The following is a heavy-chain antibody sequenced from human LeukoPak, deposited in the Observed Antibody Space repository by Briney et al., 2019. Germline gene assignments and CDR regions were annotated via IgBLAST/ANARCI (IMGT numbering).Heavy chain of an antibody. J-gene: IGHJ5*02. V-gene: IGHV3-30*02. Sequence: GGSLRLSCAASGFTFSSYGMHWVRQAPGKGLEWVAFIRYDGSNKYYADSVKGRFTISRDNSKNTLYLQMNSLRAEDTAVHYCARDGDIITGRGQNRWFDPWGQGTLVTVSS. CDR1: GFTFSSYG. CDR3: ARDGDIITGRGQNRWFDP. CDR2: IRYDGSNK. D-gene: IGHD1-20*01.